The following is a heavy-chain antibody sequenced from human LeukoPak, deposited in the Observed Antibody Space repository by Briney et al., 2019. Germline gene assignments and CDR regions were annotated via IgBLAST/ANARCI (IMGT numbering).Heavy chain of an antibody. D-gene: IGHD3-16*01. CDR3: GKEPRGSEGGMTLNDY. CDR2: INGSGGST. J-gene: IGHJ4*02. CDR1: GFTFSSYA. Sequence: PAGTLRLSCAASGFTFSSYAMSWIRQPPGKGLEWVSDINGSGGSTYYADSVKSRFTIYRDNSKNTLYRQMNSLRAEDMGVYYCGKEPRGSEGGMTLNDYWGEATLVTVSS. V-gene: IGHV3-23*01.